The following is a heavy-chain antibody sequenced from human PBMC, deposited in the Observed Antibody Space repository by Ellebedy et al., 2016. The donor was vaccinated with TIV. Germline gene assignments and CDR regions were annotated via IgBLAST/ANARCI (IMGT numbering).Heavy chain of an antibody. CDR3: ARVDYGSGSLYYYYMDV. CDR2: IIPILGIA. CDR1: GGTFSSYA. D-gene: IGHD3-10*01. V-gene: IGHV1-69*10. J-gene: IGHJ6*03. Sequence: ASVKVSCKASGGTFSSYAISWVRQAPGQGLEWMGGIIPILGIANYAQKFQGRVTITADKSTSTAYMELSSLRSEDTAVYYCARVDYGSGSLYYYYMDVWGKGTTVTVSS.